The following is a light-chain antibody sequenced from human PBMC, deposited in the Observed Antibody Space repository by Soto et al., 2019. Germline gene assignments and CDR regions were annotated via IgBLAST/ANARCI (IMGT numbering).Light chain of an antibody. Sequence: DIQLTQAPSFLSASVGDRVTITCRASQSISSYLNWYQQKPGQAPKLLIYAASSLQSGVPSRFSGSGSGTDFALTISSLQPDDFATYDCQQSYSTPITFGQGPRLEIK. J-gene: IGKJ5*01. CDR2: AAS. CDR1: QSISSY. CDR3: QQSYSTPIT. V-gene: IGKV1-39*01.